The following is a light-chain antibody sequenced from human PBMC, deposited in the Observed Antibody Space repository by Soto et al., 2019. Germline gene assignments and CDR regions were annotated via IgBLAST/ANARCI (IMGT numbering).Light chain of an antibody. CDR1: SSNIGSYT. CDR3: AAWDDSLNGWV. J-gene: IGLJ3*02. V-gene: IGLV1-44*01. CDR2: SNN. Sequence: QSVLTQPPSASGTPGQRVTISCSGSSSNIGSYTVNWFQQPPGTTPKLLIYSNNQRPSGVPDRSSGSKSGTSASLAISGLQSEDEADYYCAAWDDSLNGWVVGGGTELTVL.